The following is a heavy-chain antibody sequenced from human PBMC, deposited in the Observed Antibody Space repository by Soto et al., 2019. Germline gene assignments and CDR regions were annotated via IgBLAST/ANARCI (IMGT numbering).Heavy chain of an antibody. CDR3: TRQPDTAMVTDYYYYMDV. CDR1: GFTFSGSA. Sequence: GGSLRLSCAASGFTFSGSAMHWVRQASGKGLEWVGRIRSKANSYATAYAASVKGRFTISRDDSKNTAYLQMNSLKTEDTAVYYCTRQPDTAMVTDYYYYMDVWGKGTTVTVSS. D-gene: IGHD5-18*01. V-gene: IGHV3-73*01. CDR2: IRSKANSYAT. J-gene: IGHJ6*03.